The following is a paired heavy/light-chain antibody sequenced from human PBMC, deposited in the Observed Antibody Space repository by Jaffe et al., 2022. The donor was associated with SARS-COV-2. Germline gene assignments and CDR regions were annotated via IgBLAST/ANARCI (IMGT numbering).Light chain of an antibody. Sequence: QVVLTQSPSASASLGASVKLTCTLSNGQSNYAIAWHQQQPGKGPRYLMKINSDGSQSKGGGIPDRFSGSRSGAECYLIIARLQPEDEADYYCQTWGTGSHRMFGGGTRLAVL. CDR3: QTWGTGSHRM. J-gene: IGLJ3*02. V-gene: IGLV4-69*01. CDR1: NGQSNYA. CDR2: INSDGSQ.
Heavy chain of an antibody. V-gene: IGHV4-39*02. Sequence: QLQLQESGPGLVKPAETLSLICSVSGGSIRTSDFYWGWVRQSPGKGLEWLGTVFYNGATQYNPSLKSRVTVSVDTSKNQFSLRLTSVTADDTAVYYCAREVRYNTGVADATGFWGQGILVTVSS. CDR3: AREVRYNTGVADATGF. D-gene: IGHD1-1*01. CDR2: VFYNGAT. CDR1: GGSIRTSDFY. J-gene: IGHJ4*02.